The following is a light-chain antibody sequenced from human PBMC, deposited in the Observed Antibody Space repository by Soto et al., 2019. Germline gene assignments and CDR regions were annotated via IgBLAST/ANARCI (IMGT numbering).Light chain of an antibody. Sequence: QSVLTQPPSASGTPGQRDTISCSGSSSNIGSGVVNWYQQLPGTAPKLLIYSNTQRPSGVPDRFSGSKSGTSASLAISGLQSEDEADYYCAAWDDSLNGPVFGTGTKVTVL. V-gene: IGLV1-44*01. CDR1: SSNIGSGV. J-gene: IGLJ1*01. CDR2: SNT. CDR3: AAWDDSLNGPV.